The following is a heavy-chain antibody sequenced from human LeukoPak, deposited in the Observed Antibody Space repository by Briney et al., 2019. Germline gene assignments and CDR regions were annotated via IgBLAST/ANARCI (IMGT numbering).Heavy chain of an antibody. J-gene: IGHJ4*02. D-gene: IGHD3-22*01. CDR2: TRNKANSYTT. CDR3: ARSGSYEAFDY. V-gene: IGHV3-72*01. Sequence: GGSLRLSCAASGFTFSDHYMDWVRQAPGKGLEWVGRTRNKANSYTTEYAASVKGRFSISRDDSQNSLYLHMNSLQTDDTSVYFCARSGSYEAFDYWGQGTLVAVSS. CDR1: GFTFSDHY.